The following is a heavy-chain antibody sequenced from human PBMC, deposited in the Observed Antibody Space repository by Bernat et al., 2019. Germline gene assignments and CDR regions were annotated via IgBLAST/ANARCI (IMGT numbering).Heavy chain of an antibody. J-gene: IGHJ6*03. V-gene: IGHV3-23*04. CDR3: ARDRGQQLLRDYYYMDV. CDR2: INGGGGST. CDR1: GFTFSNYA. Sequence: EVQLVESGGGLVQPGGSLRLSCAASGFTFSNYAMSWVRQAPGKGLEWVSAINGGGGSTYYADSVKGRFTISRDNSKNTLYLQMNSLRAEDTAVYYCARDRGQQLLRDYYYMDVWGKGTTVTVSS. D-gene: IGHD6-13*01.